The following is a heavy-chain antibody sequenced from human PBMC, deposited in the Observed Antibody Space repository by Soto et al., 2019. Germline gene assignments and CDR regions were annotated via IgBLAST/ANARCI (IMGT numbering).Heavy chain of an antibody. J-gene: IGHJ4*02. Sequence: LQLQESGSGLLKPSQTLSLTCTVSGGFISTTGYSWSWIRRAPGKGLEWIGYIFKNGDTAYNPSLKSRVTISVDASRNQFSLKLTSMTAADTAIYYCARAAGYSGYDPLDYWGQGTQVTVSS. CDR3: ARAAGYSGYDPLDY. V-gene: IGHV4-30-2*01. CDR2: IFKNGDT. D-gene: IGHD5-12*01. CDR1: GGFISTTGYS.